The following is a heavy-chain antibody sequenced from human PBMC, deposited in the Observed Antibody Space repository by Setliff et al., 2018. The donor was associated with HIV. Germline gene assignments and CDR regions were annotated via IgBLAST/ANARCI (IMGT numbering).Heavy chain of an antibody. J-gene: IGHJ4*02. CDR1: GYTFTSYP. CDR2: INTSGGSA. Sequence: ASVKVSCKASGYTFTSYPMHWVRQAPGQGLEWMGVINTSGGSAGYAEKFRGRVTMTRDTSTNTVYMDLRNLRSDDTAVYYCALLNHIVVVTALLPGDYWGQGTPVTVSS. CDR3: ALLNHIVVVTALLPGDY. D-gene: IGHD2-21*02. V-gene: IGHV1-46*01.